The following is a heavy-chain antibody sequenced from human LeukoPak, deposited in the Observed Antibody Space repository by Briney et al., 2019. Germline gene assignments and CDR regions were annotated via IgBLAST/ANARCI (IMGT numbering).Heavy chain of an antibody. Sequence: PGGSLRLSCAASGFTFSDYYMSWIRQAPGKGLEWVSYISSSGSTIYYADSVKGRFTISRDNAKNSLYLQMNSLRAEDTAVYYCARDIGDGYNPWDYFDYWGQGTLVTVSS. CDR2: ISSSGSTI. D-gene: IGHD5-24*01. CDR3: ARDIGDGYNPWDYFDY. CDR1: GFTFSDYY. J-gene: IGHJ4*02. V-gene: IGHV3-11*01.